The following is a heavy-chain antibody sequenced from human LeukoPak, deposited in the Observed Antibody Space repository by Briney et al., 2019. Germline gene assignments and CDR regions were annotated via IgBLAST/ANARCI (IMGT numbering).Heavy chain of an antibody. V-gene: IGHV4-39*02. CDR1: GGSISSSSYY. D-gene: IGHD2-2*01. J-gene: IGHJ4*02. Sequence: NPSETLSLTCTVSGGSISSSSYYWGWIRQPPGKGLEWIGSIYYSGSTYYNPSLKSRVTISVDTSKNQFSLKLSSVTAADTAVYYCARDIVVVPAAYFDYWGQGTLVTVSS. CDR2: IYYSGST. CDR3: ARDIVVVPAAYFDY.